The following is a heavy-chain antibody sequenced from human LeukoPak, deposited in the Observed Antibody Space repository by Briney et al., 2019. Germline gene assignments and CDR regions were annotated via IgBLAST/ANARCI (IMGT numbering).Heavy chain of an antibody. CDR3: ARDKYYSGSGSYRGVDY. Sequence: SETLSLTCTVSGGSISSHYWSWIRQPPGKGLEWIGYIYDSGSINYNPSLKSRVTISVDTSKNQFSLKLSSVTAADTAVYYCARDKYYSGSGSYRGVDYWGQGTLVTVSS. D-gene: IGHD3-10*01. V-gene: IGHV4-59*11. CDR2: IYDSGSI. CDR1: GGSISSHY. J-gene: IGHJ4*02.